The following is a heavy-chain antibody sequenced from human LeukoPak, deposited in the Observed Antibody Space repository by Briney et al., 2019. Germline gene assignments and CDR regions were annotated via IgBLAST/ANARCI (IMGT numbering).Heavy chain of an antibody. CDR3: AKSLSGGGYYFEY. J-gene: IGHJ4*02. Sequence: GGSLRLSCAASGFTFSNYAMTWVRQAPGKGLEWDSGISDSGGSTYYADSVKGRFTISRDNSKNTLYLQMNSLRAEDTAVYCCAKSLSGGGYYFEYWGQGTLVTVSS. D-gene: IGHD3-10*01. CDR1: GFTFSNYA. V-gene: IGHV3-23*01. CDR2: ISDSGGST.